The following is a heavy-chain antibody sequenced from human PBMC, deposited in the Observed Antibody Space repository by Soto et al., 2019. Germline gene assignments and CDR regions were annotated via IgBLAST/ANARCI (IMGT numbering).Heavy chain of an antibody. Sequence: GGSLRLSCAASGFTFSSYAMSWVRQAPGKGLEWVSAISGSGGSTYYADSVKGRFSISRDNAKNSLYLQMNSLRAEDTAVYYCARQDYSSGYDYWGQGTLVTVSS. V-gene: IGHV3-23*01. D-gene: IGHD6-19*01. J-gene: IGHJ4*02. CDR2: ISGSGGST. CDR3: ARQDYSSGYDY. CDR1: GFTFSSYA.